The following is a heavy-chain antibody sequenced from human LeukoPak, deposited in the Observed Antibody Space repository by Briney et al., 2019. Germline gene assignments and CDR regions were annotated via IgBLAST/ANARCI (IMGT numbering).Heavy chain of an antibody. J-gene: IGHJ3*02. CDR2: IYPGDSDT. D-gene: IGHD3-22*01. Sequence: GESLKISCKASGYSFTSYWIGWVRQMPGKGLEWMGIIYPGDSDTRYSPSFQGQVTISADKSISTAYLQWSSLKASDTAMYYCARGYYDSSGYYFSDAFDIWGQGTMVTVSS. CDR3: ARGYYDSSGYYFSDAFDI. CDR1: GYSFTSYW. V-gene: IGHV5-51*01.